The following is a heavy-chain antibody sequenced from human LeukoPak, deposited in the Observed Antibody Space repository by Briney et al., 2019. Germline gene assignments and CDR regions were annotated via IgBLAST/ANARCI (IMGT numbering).Heavy chain of an antibody. CDR3: ARGGLKFHH. J-gene: IGHJ1*01. CDR2: IKVDGSEK. V-gene: IGHV3-7*01. Sequence: GGSLRLSCAASGFTFTTYWMSWVRKAPGKGLEWVANIKVDGSEKYYVDSVKGRFTISRDNAKNSLYLQMNGLRGEDTAVYYCARGGLKFHHWGQGTLVTVSS. CDR1: GFTFTTYW.